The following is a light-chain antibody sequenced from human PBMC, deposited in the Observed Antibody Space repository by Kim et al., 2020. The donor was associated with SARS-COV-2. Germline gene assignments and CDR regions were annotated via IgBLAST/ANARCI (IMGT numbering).Light chain of an antibody. CDR3: QQYDNLPIT. J-gene: IGKJ5*01. Sequence: DIQMTQSPSSLSASVGDRVTITCQASQDIKKFLNWYQQKAGKAPKLLMYDASNLEVGVPSRFSGSGSGTDFTLTISSLQAEDIATYYCQQYDNLPITFGQGTRLEIK. V-gene: IGKV1-33*01. CDR1: QDIKKF. CDR2: DAS.